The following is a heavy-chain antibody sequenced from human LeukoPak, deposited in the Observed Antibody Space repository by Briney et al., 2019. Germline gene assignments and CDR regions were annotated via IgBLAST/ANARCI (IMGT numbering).Heavy chain of an antibody. Sequence: GESLKISCKGSGYSFTTYWIGWVRQMPGKGLEWMGIIYPGDSDTRYSPSFQGQVTISADKSISTAYLQWSSLKASDTAMYYCARHHLTIAAAAEPDYWGQGTLVTVSS. D-gene: IGHD6-13*01. CDR1: GYSFTTYW. V-gene: IGHV5-51*01. J-gene: IGHJ4*02. CDR2: IYPGDSDT. CDR3: ARHHLTIAAAAEPDY.